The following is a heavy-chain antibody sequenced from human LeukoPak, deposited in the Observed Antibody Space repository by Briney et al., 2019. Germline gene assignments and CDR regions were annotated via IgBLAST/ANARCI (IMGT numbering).Heavy chain of an antibody. CDR2: LSSSSSYI. D-gene: IGHD3-10*01. J-gene: IGHJ4*02. CDR3: ARDLRGWFGDLAIDY. Sequence: GGSLRLSCAASGFTFSSYSMNWVRQAPGKGLEWVSSLSSSSSYIYYADSVKGRFTISRDNAKNSLYLQMNSLRAEDTAVYYCARDLRGWFGDLAIDYWGQGTLVTVSS. CDR1: GFTFSSYS. V-gene: IGHV3-21*01.